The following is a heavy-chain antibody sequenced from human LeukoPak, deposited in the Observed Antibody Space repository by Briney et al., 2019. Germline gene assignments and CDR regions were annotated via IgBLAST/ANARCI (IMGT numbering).Heavy chain of an antibody. CDR3: AGPQYYDILTGYYTGYGMDV. J-gene: IGHJ6*02. CDR2: INPNSGDT. Sequence: ASVKVSCKASGYTFTGYYMHWVRQAPGQGLEWMGWINPNSGDTNYAQKFQGRVTMTRDTSISTAYMELSRLRSDDTAVYYCAGPQYYDILTGYYTGYGMDVWGQGTTVTVSS. V-gene: IGHV1-2*02. D-gene: IGHD3-9*01. CDR1: GYTFTGYY.